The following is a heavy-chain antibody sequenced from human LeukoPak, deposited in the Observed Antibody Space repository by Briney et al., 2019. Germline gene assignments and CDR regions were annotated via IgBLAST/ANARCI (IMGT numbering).Heavy chain of an antibody. CDR1: GLTFSSYA. D-gene: IGHD1-26*01. CDR2: ISGSGGST. V-gene: IGHV3-23*01. CDR3: AKTYRVVGANHFDY. Sequence: GGSLRLSCAATGLTFSSYAMSWVRQAPGKGLEWVSAISGSGGSTYYADSVKGRFTISRDNSKNTLYLQMNSLSAEDTAVYYCAKTYRVVGANHFDYWGQGTLVTVSS. J-gene: IGHJ4*02.